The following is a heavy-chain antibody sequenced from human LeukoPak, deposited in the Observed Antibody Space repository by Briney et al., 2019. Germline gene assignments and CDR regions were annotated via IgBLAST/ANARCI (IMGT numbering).Heavy chain of an antibody. CDR2: ISSSSSYI. CDR1: GFTFSSYS. CDR3: ARDWGYSGSYSSPFWFDP. J-gene: IGHJ5*02. D-gene: IGHD1-26*01. V-gene: IGHV3-21*01. Sequence: PGRSLRLSCAASGFTFSSYSMNWVRQAPGKGLEWVPSISSSSSYIYYADSVKGRFTISRDNAKNSLYLQMNSLRAEDTAVYYCARDWGYSGSYSSPFWFDPWGQGTLVTVSS.